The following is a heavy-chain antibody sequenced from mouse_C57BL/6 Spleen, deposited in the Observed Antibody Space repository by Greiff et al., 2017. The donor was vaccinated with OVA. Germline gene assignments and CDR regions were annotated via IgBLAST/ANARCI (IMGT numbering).Heavy chain of an antibody. CDR1: GYTFTDYY. Sequence: EVQLQQSGPELVKPGASVKISCKASGYTFTDYYMNWVKQSHGKSLEWIGDINPNNGGTSYNQKFKGKATLTVDKSSSTAYMELRSLTSEDSAVYYCARGFYDGSWFAYWGQGTLVTVSA. J-gene: IGHJ3*01. V-gene: IGHV1-26*01. D-gene: IGHD2-3*01. CDR3: ARGFYDGSWFAY. CDR2: INPNNGGT.